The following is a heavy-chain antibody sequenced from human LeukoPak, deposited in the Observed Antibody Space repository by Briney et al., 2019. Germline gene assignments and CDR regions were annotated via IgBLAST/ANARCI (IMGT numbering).Heavy chain of an antibody. CDR1: GFTFSSYS. V-gene: IGHV3-48*04. Sequence: GGSLRLSCAASGFTFSSYSMNWVRQAPGKGLEWVSYISSSGSTIYYADSVKGRFTISRDNAKNSLYLQMNSLRAEDTAVYYYARDGDNWNDNALDYWGQGTLVTVSS. CDR2: ISSSGSTI. CDR3: ARDGDNWNDNALDY. J-gene: IGHJ4*02. D-gene: IGHD1-20*01.